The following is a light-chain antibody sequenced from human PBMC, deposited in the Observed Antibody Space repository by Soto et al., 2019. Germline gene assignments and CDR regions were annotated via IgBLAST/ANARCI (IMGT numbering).Light chain of an antibody. Sequence: QSVLTQPPSASGTPGQRVTISCSGSSSNIGSNYVCWYQHLPGTAPKLLIYRNNQRPSGVPDRFSGSKSATAASLAISGLRSEDEADYYCAAWDDSLSRYVFGTGTKLTAL. J-gene: IGLJ1*01. CDR1: SSNIGSNY. V-gene: IGLV1-47*01. CDR3: AAWDDSLSRYV. CDR2: RNN.